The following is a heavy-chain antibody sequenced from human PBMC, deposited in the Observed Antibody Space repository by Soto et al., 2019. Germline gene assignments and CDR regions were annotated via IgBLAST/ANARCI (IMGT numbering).Heavy chain of an antibody. Sequence: LLNGYCKAAGGAISIDASGWGRQKKEQGLEWMGGIIPIFGTANYAQKFHGRVTITADESTSTAYMELSSLRSEDTAVYYCARVDCSSTSCYYFFDYWCQGLLVTV. CDR2: IIPIFGTA. D-gene: IGHD2-2*01. V-gene: IGHV1-69*01. CDR3: ARVDCSSTSCYYFFDY. J-gene: IGHJ4*02. CDR1: GGAISIDA.